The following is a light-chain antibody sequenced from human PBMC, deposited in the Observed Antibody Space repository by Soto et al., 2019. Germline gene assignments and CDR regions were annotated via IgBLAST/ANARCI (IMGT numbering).Light chain of an antibody. CDR3: CSYAGXYTYV. V-gene: IGLV2-11*01. Sequence: QSVLTQPRSVSGSPGQSVTISCTGTSSDVGGYNYVSWYQQHPGKAPKLMIYDVSKRPSGVPDRFSGSKSGNTASLTISGLQAEDEADYYCCSYAGXYTYVFGTGTKLTVL. CDR1: SSDVGGYNY. J-gene: IGLJ1*01. CDR2: DVS.